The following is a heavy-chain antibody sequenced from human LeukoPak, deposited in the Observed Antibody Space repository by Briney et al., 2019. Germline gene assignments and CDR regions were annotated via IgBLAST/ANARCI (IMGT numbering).Heavy chain of an antibody. CDR3: AKPIPVLRFLEWFETVTQFDY. CDR1: GFTFSSYW. Sequence: GGSLRLSCAASGFTFSSYWMHWVRQAPGKGLVWVSRINSDGSSTSYADSVKGRFTISRDNAKNTLYLQMNSLRAEDTAVYYCAKPIPVLRFLEWFETVTQFDYWGQGTLVTVSS. D-gene: IGHD3-3*01. J-gene: IGHJ4*02. CDR2: INSDGSST. V-gene: IGHV3-74*01.